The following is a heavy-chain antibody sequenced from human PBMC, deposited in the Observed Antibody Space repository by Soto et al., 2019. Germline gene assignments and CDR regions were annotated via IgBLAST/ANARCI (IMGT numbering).Heavy chain of an antibody. D-gene: IGHD3-3*01. CDR1: GFTVSSYG. CDR2: IKQDGCEK. Sequence: ESGGGLVQPGGSLRSSWAASGFTVSSYGMSWVRQPPGKGLEWVATIKQDGCEKYYVDSVKGLFTISRDDAPNPLYLQTTSLRAEDAALYSCARGDTRQTYEYWSGHYASDAFQIWGPGGMVTVSS. V-gene: IGHV3-7*01. J-gene: IGHJ3*02. CDR3: ARGDTRQTYEYWSGHYASDAFQI.